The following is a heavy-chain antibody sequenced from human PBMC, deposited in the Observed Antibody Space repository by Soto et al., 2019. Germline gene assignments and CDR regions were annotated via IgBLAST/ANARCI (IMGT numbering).Heavy chain of an antibody. V-gene: IGHV3-30-3*01. CDR1: GFTFSSYA. CDR2: ISYDGSNK. J-gene: IGHJ4*02. CDR3: ARENALFFDY. D-gene: IGHD2-21*01. Sequence: QVQLVESGGGVVQPGRSLRLSCAASGFTFSSYAMHWVRQAPGKGLEWVAVISYDGSNKYYADSVKGRFTISRDNSKNTLYQQMNSLRAEDTAVYYCARENALFFDYWGQGTLVTVSS.